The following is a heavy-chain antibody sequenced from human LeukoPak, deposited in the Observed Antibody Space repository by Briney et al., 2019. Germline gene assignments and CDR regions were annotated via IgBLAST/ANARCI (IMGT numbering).Heavy chain of an antibody. CDR1: GFTFSNAW. Sequence: GGSLRLSCAASGFTFSNAWMSWVRQAPGKGLEWVGRIKSKTDGGTTDYAAPVKGRFTISRDDSKNTLYLQMNSLKTEDTAVYHCTPGSGSYFRADYWGQGTLVTVSS. D-gene: IGHD3-10*01. CDR2: IKSKTDGGTT. J-gene: IGHJ4*02. V-gene: IGHV3-15*01. CDR3: TPGSGSYFRADY.